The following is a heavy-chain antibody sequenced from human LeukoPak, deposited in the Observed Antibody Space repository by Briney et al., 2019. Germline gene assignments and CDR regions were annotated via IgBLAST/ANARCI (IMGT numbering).Heavy chain of an antibody. CDR2: ISGSGGST. V-gene: IGHV3-23*01. CDR3: AKDRPTYYYGSGTADWFDP. Sequence: GGSLRLSCAASGFTFSSYAMSWVRQAPGKGLEWVSAISGSGGSTYYADSVKGRFTISRDNSKNTLYLQMNSLRAEDTAVYYCAKDRPTYYYGSGTADWFDPWGQGTLVTVSS. J-gene: IGHJ5*02. D-gene: IGHD3-10*01. CDR1: GFTFSSYA.